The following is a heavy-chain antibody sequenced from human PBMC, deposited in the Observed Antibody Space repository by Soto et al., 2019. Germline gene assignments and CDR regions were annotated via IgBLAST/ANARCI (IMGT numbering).Heavy chain of an antibody. V-gene: IGHV4-31*03. CDR1: VGSISSGGYY. D-gene: IGHD2-21*02. J-gene: IGHJ6*02. CDR3: ARVCGVDCHYVMDV. CDR2: SYYYGST. Sequence: QVQLQESGPGLVKPSQTLSLTCTVSVGSISSGGYYWSWIRQHPGKCLEWIGYSYYYGSTYYNPSLKSRVTISVDTSKNQFSRKLRSVTAAATAVYYCARVCGVDCHYVMDVWGQGTTVTVSS.